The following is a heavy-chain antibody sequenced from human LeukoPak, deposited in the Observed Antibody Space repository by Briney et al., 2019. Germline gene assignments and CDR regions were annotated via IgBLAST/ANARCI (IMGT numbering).Heavy chain of an antibody. CDR3: ARTNYDFWSGYYYYYYMDV. D-gene: IGHD3-3*01. CDR2: IYYSGST. Sequence: SETLSLTCTVSGGSISSYYWSWIRQPPGKGLEWIGYIYYSGSTNYNPSLKSRVTKSVDTSKNQFSLKLSSVTAADTAVYYCARTNYDFWSGYYYYYYMDVWGKGTTVTVSS. J-gene: IGHJ6*03. V-gene: IGHV4-59*01. CDR1: GGSISSYY.